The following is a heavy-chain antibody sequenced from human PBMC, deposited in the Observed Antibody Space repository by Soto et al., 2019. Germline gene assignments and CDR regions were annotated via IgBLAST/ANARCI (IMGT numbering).Heavy chain of an antibody. Sequence: EVQLVEFGGGLVQPGGSLRLSCAASGFTFSSYWMHWVRQAPGKGLVWVSAISGSGGSTYYADSVKGRFTISRDNSKNTLYLQMNSLRAEDTAVYYCAKDEGQFRYFDYWGQGTLVTVSS. D-gene: IGHD6-19*01. CDR3: AKDEGQFRYFDY. CDR1: GFTFSSYW. J-gene: IGHJ4*02. CDR2: ISGSGGST. V-gene: IGHV3-23*04.